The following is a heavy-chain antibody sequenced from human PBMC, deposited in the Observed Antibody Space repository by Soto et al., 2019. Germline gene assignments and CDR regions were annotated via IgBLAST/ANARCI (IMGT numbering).Heavy chain of an antibody. D-gene: IGHD2-15*01. Sequence: EGQLVESGGGLVQPGGSLRLSCAASGFTFSGYWMYWVRQPPGKGLVWVSNINSDGSSIRYADSVKGRFTISRDNAKNTLYLQMNSLRAEDSAVYSCARDPRNVGLDSWGQGTLVTVSS. CDR1: GFTFSGYW. CDR2: INSDGSSI. CDR3: ARDPRNVGLDS. V-gene: IGHV3-74*01. J-gene: IGHJ5*01.